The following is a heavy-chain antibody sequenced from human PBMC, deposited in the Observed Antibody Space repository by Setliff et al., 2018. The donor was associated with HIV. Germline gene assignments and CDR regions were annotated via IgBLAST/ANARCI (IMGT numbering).Heavy chain of an antibody. V-gene: IGHV3-7*03. J-gene: IGHJ4*02. CDR3: GRGGWTDFGDYWIDF. CDR2: IKEDGSDK. D-gene: IGHD4-17*01. CDR1: GFTFSSYT. Sequence: GGSLRLSCAASGFTFSSYTMHWVRQAPGKGLEWVANIKEDGSDKYYVDSVKGRFTISKDNAENSIYLQMNSLRVEDTAFYYCGRGGWTDFGDYWIDFRGQGTLVTVSS.